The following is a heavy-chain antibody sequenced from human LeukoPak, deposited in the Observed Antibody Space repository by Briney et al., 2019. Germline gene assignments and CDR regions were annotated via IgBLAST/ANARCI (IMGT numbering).Heavy chain of an antibody. CDR2: IIPILCIA. CDR1: GGTFSSYT. D-gene: IGHD3-3*01. V-gene: IGHV1-69*02. Sequence: ASVKVSCKASGGTFSSYTISWVRQAPGQGLEWMGRIIPILCIANYAQKFQGRVTITADKSTSTAYMELSSLRSEDTAVYYCASAPPLEWLSWFDPWGQGTLVTVSS. J-gene: IGHJ5*02. CDR3: ASAPPLEWLSWFDP.